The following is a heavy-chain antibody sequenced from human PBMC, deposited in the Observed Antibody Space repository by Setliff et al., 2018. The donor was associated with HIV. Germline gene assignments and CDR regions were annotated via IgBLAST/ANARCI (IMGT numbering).Heavy chain of an antibody. D-gene: IGHD3-9*01. CDR2: IYNSGST. CDR3: ARRGAYYDILTGYRSHYFDY. J-gene: IGHJ4*02. V-gene: IGHV4-39*01. CDR1: GDSLIGYY. Sequence: SETLSLTCTVSGDSLIGYYWGWIRQPPGKGLGWIGNIYNSGSTYYNRSLKSRVTISVDTSKNQFSLKLSSVTAADTAVYYCARRGAYYDILTGYRSHYFDYWGQGTLVTVSS.